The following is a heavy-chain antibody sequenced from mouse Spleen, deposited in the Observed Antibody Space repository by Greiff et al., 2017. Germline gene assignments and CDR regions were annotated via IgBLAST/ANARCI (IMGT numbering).Heavy chain of an antibody. CDR3: ARTSNYDYYAMDY. CDR2: ISYSGST. V-gene: IGHV3-8*01. J-gene: IGHJ4*01. Sequence: EVKLVESGPGLAKPSQTLSLTCSVTGYSITSDYWNWVRKIPGNKLEYMGYISYSGSTYYNPSLKSRISITRDTSKNQYYLQLNSVTTEDTATYYCARTSNYDYYAMDYWGQGTSVTVSS. CDR1: GYSITSDY. D-gene: IGHD2-5*01.